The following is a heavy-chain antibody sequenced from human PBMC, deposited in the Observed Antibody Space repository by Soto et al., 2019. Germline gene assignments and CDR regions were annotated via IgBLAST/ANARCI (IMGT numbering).Heavy chain of an antibody. CDR3: TRALSGSYDS. Sequence: SQTLSLTCAISGDSVSSKAAAWNWIRQSPSRGLEWLGRTYYRSKWSTDYAVSVKSRITINPDTSKNQFSLQLNSVTPEDTAVYYCTRALSGSYDSWGQGTLVTVSS. J-gene: IGHJ5*01. CDR2: TYYRSKWST. V-gene: IGHV6-1*01. CDR1: GDSVSSKAAA. D-gene: IGHD1-26*01.